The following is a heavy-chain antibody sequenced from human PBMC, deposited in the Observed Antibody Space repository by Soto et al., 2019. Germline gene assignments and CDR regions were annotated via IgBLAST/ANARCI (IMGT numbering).Heavy chain of an antibody. CDR3: AREGRIVGATTFDY. J-gene: IGHJ4*02. CDR2: ISAYNGNT. Sequence: SXKVSYTASGYTXSSYGIGWVRQAPGQGLEWMGWISAYNGNTKYEQKLQGRVTMTTDTSTSTAYMELRSLRSYDTAVYYCAREGRIVGATTFDYWGQGTLGTVSS. D-gene: IGHD1-26*01. CDR1: GYTXSSYG. V-gene: IGHV1-18*01.